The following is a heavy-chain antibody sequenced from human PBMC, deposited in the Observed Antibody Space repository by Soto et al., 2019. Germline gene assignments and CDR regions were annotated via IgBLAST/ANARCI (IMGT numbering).Heavy chain of an antibody. CDR2: INSGSTSV. CDR1: GFIFTIYS. D-gene: IGHD3-22*01. Sequence: CGSMRHTGVASGFIFTIYSMNWVRQAPGKGLEWISYINSGSTSVFYADSVKGRFTISRDNAKNSLYLQMNSLRAEDTDVYYCGSSASPDAYWGQGTLVKVSS. J-gene: IGHJ4*02. CDR3: GSSASPDAY. V-gene: IGHV3-48*01.